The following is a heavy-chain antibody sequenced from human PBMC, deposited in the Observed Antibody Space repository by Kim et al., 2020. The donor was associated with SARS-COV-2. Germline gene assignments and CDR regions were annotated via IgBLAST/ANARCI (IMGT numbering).Heavy chain of an antibody. Sequence: GGSLRLSCAASGFTFSSYAMSWVRQAPGKGLEWVSVIYSGGSSTYYADSVRGRFTISRDTSKNTLYLQMNSLRAEDTAVYYCAKGGSSGWYGVDYWGQGT. CDR1: GFTFSSYA. D-gene: IGHD6-19*01. CDR3: AKGGSSGWYGVDY. J-gene: IGHJ4*02. V-gene: IGHV3-23*03. CDR2: IYSGGSST.